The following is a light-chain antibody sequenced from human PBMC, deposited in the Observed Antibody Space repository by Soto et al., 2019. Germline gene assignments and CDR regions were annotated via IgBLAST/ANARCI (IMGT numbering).Light chain of an antibody. Sequence: DIQMTQSPSTLSASVGDRVTNTFRASQSISSWLAWYQQKPGKAPKLLIYDASSLESGVPSRFSGSGSGTEFTLTISSLQPDDFATYYCQHYNSYGTFGQGTKVDIK. V-gene: IGKV1-5*01. J-gene: IGKJ1*01. CDR1: QSISSW. CDR3: QHYNSYGT. CDR2: DAS.